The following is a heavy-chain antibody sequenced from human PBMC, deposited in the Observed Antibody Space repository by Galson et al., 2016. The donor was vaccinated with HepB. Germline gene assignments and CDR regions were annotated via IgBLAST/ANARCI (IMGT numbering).Heavy chain of an antibody. D-gene: IGHD3-22*01. V-gene: IGHV5-51*01. J-gene: IGHJ4*02. Sequence: GAEVKKPGESLKISCQGSGYTFTSYWIAWVRQMPGKGLEWMGIIYPADSDTRYSPSFEGQVTFSADKSISTAYVQWTSLKASDTAMYYCARRMYSSAGNYFDYWGQGTLVTVSS. CDR1: GYTFTSYW. CDR2: IYPADSDT. CDR3: ARRMYSSAGNYFDY.